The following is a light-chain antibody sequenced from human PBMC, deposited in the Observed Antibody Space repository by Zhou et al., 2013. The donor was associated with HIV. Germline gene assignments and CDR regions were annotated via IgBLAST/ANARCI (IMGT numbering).Light chain of an antibody. CDR3: CSYAGSNTLL. V-gene: IGLV2-23*02. CDR1: SSDVGSYDL. J-gene: IGLJ2*01. Sequence: QSALTQPASVSGSPGQSITISCTGTSSDVGSYDLVSWYQQHPGKAPTLMIYEVSKWPSGVSNRFSGSKSGNTASLTISGLQAEDEADYYCCSYAGSNTLLFGGGTKLDR. CDR2: EVS.